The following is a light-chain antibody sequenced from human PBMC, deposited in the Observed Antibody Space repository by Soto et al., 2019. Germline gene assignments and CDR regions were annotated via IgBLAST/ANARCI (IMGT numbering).Light chain of an antibody. V-gene: IGLV1-44*01. CDR1: SSNIGRNS. CDR2: NNN. CDR3: ASWDDNLNGPLL. J-gene: IGLJ2*01. Sequence: QSVLTQPPSASGTPGQRVTISCSGGSSNIGRNSVSWYQQVPGTAPKLIFFNNNERPSGIPGRFSGSKSGASASLAIVGLQSEDEADYFCASWDDNLNGPLLFGGGTKLTVL.